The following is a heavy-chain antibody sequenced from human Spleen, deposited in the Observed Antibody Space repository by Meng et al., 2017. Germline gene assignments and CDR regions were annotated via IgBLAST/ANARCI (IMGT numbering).Heavy chain of an antibody. CDR1: GGSTSSSRYY. D-gene: IGHD3-22*01. CDR2: IYYSEST. J-gene: IGHJ5*02. Sequence: SETLSLTCTVSGGSTSSSRYYWGWIRQPPGKGLEWIGNIYYSESTYYNPSLKSRVTISVDTSKNQFSMKLSSVTAADTAVYYCAREYYYDSSGYHTYNWFDPWGQGTLVTVSS. CDR3: AREYYYDSSGYHTYNWFDP. V-gene: IGHV4-39*07.